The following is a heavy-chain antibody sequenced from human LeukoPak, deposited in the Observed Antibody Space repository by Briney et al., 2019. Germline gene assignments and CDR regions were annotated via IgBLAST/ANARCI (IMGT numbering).Heavy chain of an antibody. D-gene: IGHD3-22*01. CDR3: ASEDGDSRGYQY. CDR2: INPSGGST. CDR1: GYTFTSYY. Sequence: ASVKVSCKASGYTFTSYYMHWVRQAPGQGPEGMGLINPSGGSTSYAQKFQGRVTITRDMSTSTVYMELSSLRSEDTAVYYCASEDGDSRGYQYWGQGTLVTVSS. J-gene: IGHJ4*02. V-gene: IGHV1-46*01.